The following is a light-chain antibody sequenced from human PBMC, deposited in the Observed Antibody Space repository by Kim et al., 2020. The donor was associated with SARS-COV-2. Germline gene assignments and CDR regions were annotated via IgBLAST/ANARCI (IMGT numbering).Light chain of an antibody. Sequence: SYELTQPPSVSVSPGKTARITCGGNNIGSKSAHWYQQKPRLAAVLVIYYDSDRPSGIPERFAGSNSGNTANLTISRVEAGDVADHYCQVWVRSSDDWVLG. J-gene: IGLJ3*02. CDR1: NIGSKS. CDR2: YDS. CDR3: QVWVRSSDDWV. V-gene: IGLV3-21*04.